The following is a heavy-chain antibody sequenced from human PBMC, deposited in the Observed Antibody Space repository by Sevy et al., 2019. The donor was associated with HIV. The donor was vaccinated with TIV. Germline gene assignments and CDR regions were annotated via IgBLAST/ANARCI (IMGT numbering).Heavy chain of an antibody. V-gene: IGHV1-18*01. J-gene: IGHJ5*02. D-gene: IGHD3-10*01. CDR2: IGPYNGNI. CDR1: GYTFDSYG. CDR3: ARLSTPRGQFNWFDP. Sequence: ASVKVSCKASGYTFDSYGISWVRQAPGQGLEWMGWIGPYNGNIKYAQNIQDRVTMTTDLSTSTAYMELRSLRSDDTAVYFCARLSTPRGQFNWFDPRGQGTLVTVSS.